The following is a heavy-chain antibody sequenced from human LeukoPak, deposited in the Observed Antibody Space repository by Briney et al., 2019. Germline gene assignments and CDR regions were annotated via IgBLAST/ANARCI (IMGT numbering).Heavy chain of an antibody. V-gene: IGHV3-74*01. J-gene: IGHJ4*02. CDR2: INTDGNTR. Sequence: GGSLRLSCATSGFTFSTSWMHWVRQAPGKGLVWVSRINTDGNTRDYADSVKGRFTISRDNSKNTLYLQMNSLRAEDTAVYYCVRDMGYYDKVWGQGTLVTVSS. D-gene: IGHD3-22*01. CDR1: GFTFSTSW. CDR3: VRDMGYYDKV.